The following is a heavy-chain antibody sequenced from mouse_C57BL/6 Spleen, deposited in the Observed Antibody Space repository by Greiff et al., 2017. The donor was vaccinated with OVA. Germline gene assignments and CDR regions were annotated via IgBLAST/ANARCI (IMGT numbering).Heavy chain of an antibody. D-gene: IGHD2-4*01. CDR3: ARGDYDYDDAMDY. Sequence: QVHVKQSGPELVKPGASVKISCKASGYSFTSYYIHWVKQRPGQGLEWIGWIYPGSGNTKYNEKFKGKATLTADTSSSTAFMQLSSLTSEDSAVYYCARGDYDYDDAMDYWGQGTSVTVSS. J-gene: IGHJ4*01. CDR2: IYPGSGNT. CDR1: GYSFTSYY. V-gene: IGHV1-66*01.